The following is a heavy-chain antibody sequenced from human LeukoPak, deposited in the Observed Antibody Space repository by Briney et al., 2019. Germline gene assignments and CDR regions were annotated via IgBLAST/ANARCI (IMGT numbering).Heavy chain of an antibody. D-gene: IGHD3-10*01. CDR1: GFTFSSYG. J-gene: IGHJ4*02. V-gene: IGHV3-30*18. CDR3: AKDGLRWFGVHFDY. Sequence: GRSLRLSCAASGFTFSSYGMHWVRQAPGKGLEWVAVISYDGSNKYYADSVKGRFTNSRDNSKNTLYLQMNSLRAEDTAVYYCAKDGLRWFGVHFDYWGQGTLVTVSS. CDR2: ISYDGSNK.